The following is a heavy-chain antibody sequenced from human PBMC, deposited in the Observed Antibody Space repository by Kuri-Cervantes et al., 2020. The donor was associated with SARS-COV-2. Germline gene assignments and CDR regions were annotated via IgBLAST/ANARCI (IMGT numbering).Heavy chain of an antibody. CDR3: ARSRIAVADWYFDL. J-gene: IGHJ2*01. D-gene: IGHD6-19*01. CDR1: GGSFGAYY. Sequence: SETLSLTCAVDGGSFGAYYWSWIRQSPGKGLEWLGEITHSGHINYNPSLKSRLTLSLNTSRDHFSMKLSSVTAADTAVYYCARSRIAVADWYFDLWGRGTLVTVSS. V-gene: IGHV4-34*01. CDR2: ITHSGHI.